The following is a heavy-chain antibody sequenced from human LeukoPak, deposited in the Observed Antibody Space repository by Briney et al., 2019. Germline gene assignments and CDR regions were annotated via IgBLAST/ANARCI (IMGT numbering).Heavy chain of an antibody. Sequence: SSETLSLTCTVSGGSISSYYWSWIRQPPGKGLEWIGYIYYSGSTNYNPSLKSRVTISVDTSKNQFSLKLSSVTAADTAVYYCARDLWVRGVTRDYYMDVWGKGTTVTISS. CDR3: ARDLWVRGVTRDYYMDV. V-gene: IGHV4-59*01. CDR1: GGSISSYY. J-gene: IGHJ6*03. D-gene: IGHD3-10*01. CDR2: IYYSGST.